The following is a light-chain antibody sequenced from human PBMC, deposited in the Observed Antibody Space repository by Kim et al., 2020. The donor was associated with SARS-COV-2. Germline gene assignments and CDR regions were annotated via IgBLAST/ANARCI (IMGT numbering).Light chain of an antibody. CDR3: ATWDESLMGV. J-gene: IGLJ3*02. V-gene: IGLV1-44*01. Sequence: QSVLTQPPSVSGTPGQRVTISCSGGTSNIGSNAVNWYRQLPGTAPQLVIYLNDQRPSGVPGRFSGSKSGTSASLAISGLQSDDEADYYCATWDESLMGVFGGGTKVTVL. CDR2: LND. CDR1: TSNIGSNA.